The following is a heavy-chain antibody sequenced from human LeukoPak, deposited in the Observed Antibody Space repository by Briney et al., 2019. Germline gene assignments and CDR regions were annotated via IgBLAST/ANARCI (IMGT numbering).Heavy chain of an antibody. CDR1: RYTFTGYY. CDR3: ARGTGEGYTYGRYYFDY. Sequence: GASVKVSCKASRYTFTGYYMHWVRQAPGQGFEWMGWINPNSGGTDYAQKFQGRVTMTRDTSISTAYMELGRLRSDDTAVYYCARGTGEGYTYGRYYFDYWGQGTLVTVSS. CDR2: INPNSGGT. J-gene: IGHJ4*02. D-gene: IGHD5-18*01. V-gene: IGHV1-2*02.